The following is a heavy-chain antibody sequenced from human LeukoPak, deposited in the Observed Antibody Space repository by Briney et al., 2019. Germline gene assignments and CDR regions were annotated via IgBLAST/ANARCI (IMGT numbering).Heavy chain of an antibody. Sequence: ASVKVSCKASGYTFTSYDINWVRQATGRGLEWMGWMNPNSGNAGYAQKFQGRITMTRNTSISTAYMELSSLRSEDTAVYYCAGGGYYDILTATYRNSWFDPWGQGTLVTVSS. J-gene: IGHJ5*02. CDR3: AGGGYYDILTATYRNSWFDP. V-gene: IGHV1-8*01. CDR2: MNPNSGNA. D-gene: IGHD3-9*01. CDR1: GYTFTSYD.